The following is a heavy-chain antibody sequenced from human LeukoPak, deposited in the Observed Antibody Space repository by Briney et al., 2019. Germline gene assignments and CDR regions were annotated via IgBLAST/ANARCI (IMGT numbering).Heavy chain of an antibody. CDR1: GFTFSSYG. Sequence: GGSLRLSCAASGFTFSSYGMSWVRQAPGKGLEWVSAISGSGGSTYYADSVKGRFTISRDNAKNSLYLQMNSLRAEDTALYYCAKEGYDSSGYSTGSNGAFDIWGQGTMVTVSS. J-gene: IGHJ3*02. D-gene: IGHD3-22*01. CDR3: AKEGYDSSGYSTGSNGAFDI. V-gene: IGHV3-23*01. CDR2: ISGSGGST.